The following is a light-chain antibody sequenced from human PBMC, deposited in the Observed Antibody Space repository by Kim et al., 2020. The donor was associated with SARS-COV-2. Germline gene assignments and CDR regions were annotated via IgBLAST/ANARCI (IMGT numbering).Light chain of an antibody. CDR3: NSQDSSGNHGV. CDR2: GKN. Sequence: ALGQTVRITGQGVSRRCYYASWCQQKPRQAAVLVSYGKNIRPSGIPDRFSGSSSIKPASLTIAGARAKDEADYYCNSQDSSGNHGVFGTGTKVTVL. V-gene: IGLV3-19*01. CDR1: SRRCYY. J-gene: IGLJ1*01.